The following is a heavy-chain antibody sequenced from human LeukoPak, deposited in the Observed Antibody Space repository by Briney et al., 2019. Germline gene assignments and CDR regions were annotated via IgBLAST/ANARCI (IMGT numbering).Heavy chain of an antibody. CDR1: GFTFSSYG. CDR3: AKDKTGTTFGAFDI. Sequence: GGSLGLSCAASGFTFSSYGMHWVRQAPGKGLEWVAVISYDGSNKYYADSVKGRFTISRDNSKNTLYLQMNSLRAEDTAVYYCAKDKTGTTFGAFDIWGQGTMVTVSS. V-gene: IGHV3-30*18. J-gene: IGHJ3*02. CDR2: ISYDGSNK. D-gene: IGHD1-1*01.